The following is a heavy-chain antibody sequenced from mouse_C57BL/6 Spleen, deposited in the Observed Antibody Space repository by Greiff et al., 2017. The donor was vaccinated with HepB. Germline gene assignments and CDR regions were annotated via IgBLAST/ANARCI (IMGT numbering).Heavy chain of an antibody. D-gene: IGHD1-1*01. V-gene: IGHV5-4*01. J-gene: IGHJ1*03. CDR1: GFTFSSYA. CDR2: ISDGGSYT. Sequence: EVQGVESGGGLVKPGGSLKLSCAASGFTFSSYAMSWVRQTPEKRLEWVATISDGGSYTYYPDNVKGRFTISRDNAKNNLYLQMSHLKSEDTAMYYCAREGTTVVDWYFDVWGTGTTVTVSS. CDR3: AREGTTVVDWYFDV.